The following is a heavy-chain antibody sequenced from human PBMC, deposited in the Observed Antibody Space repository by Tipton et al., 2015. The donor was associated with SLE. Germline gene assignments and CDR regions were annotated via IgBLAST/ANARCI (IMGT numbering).Heavy chain of an antibody. J-gene: IGHJ4*02. CDR1: GGSISSGASF. D-gene: IGHD5-12*01. CDR3: ATGGFSGYGPADY. V-gene: IGHV4-31*03. CDR2: VSYSGNT. Sequence: TLSLTCTVSGGSISSGASFWTWIRQHPGKGLEWIGYVSYSGNTYFNPSLRSRLTMSVDTSKNQFSLNLSSVTAADTAVYFCATGGFSGYGPADYWGQGTLVTVSS.